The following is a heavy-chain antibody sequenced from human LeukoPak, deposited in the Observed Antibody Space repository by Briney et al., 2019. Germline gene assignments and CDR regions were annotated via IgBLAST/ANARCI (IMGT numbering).Heavy chain of an antibody. J-gene: IGHJ6*03. CDR2: INHSGST. Sequence: SETLSLTCAVYGGSFSGYHWSWIRQPPGKGLEWIGEINHSGSTNYNPSLKSRVTISVDTSKNQFSLKLSSVTAADTAVYYCARRDSSSWYPKNGRYYMDVWGKGTTVTISS. CDR1: GGSFSGYH. V-gene: IGHV4-34*01. CDR3: ARRDSSSWYPKNGRYYMDV. D-gene: IGHD6-13*01.